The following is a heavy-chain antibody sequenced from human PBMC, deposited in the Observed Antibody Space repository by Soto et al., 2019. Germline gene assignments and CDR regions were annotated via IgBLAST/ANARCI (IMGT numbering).Heavy chain of an antibody. Sequence: QVQLQESGPGLVKPSQTLSLTCTVSGDSISSGGYYWSWIRQHPGRGLEWIGYIYYSGSTYYNPSLKSPVTISVDTSKNQFPLKLTSVTAADTAVYYCAASCVGCGGFNYYGMDVWGQGTTVTVSS. CDR2: IYYSGST. CDR1: GDSISSGGYY. CDR3: AASCVGCGGFNYYGMDV. V-gene: IGHV4-31*01. D-gene: IGHD2-21*01. J-gene: IGHJ6*02.